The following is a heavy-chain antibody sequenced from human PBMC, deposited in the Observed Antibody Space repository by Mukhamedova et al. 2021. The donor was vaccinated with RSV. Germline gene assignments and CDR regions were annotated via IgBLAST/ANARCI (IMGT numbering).Heavy chain of an antibody. D-gene: IGHD2-15*01. V-gene: IGHV5-51*01. CDR3: ARLSLGGFFDF. Sequence: GKGLEWMGIIFPGDSDVKSSPSLEGQVTISADKSINTAYLQWYSLKASDTAMYYCARLSLGGFFDFWGQGTLVTVSS. J-gene: IGHJ4*02. CDR2: IFPGDSDV.